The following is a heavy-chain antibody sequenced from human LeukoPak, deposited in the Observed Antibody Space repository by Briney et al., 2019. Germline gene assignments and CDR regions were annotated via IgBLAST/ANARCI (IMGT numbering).Heavy chain of an antibody. CDR2: ISGSGGST. D-gene: IGHD4-17*01. CDR3: AKGIGTVTVGCDY. Sequence: AGSLRLSCAASGFTFSRYAMSWVRQAPGKGLEWVSAISGSGGSTYYADSVKGRFTISRDNSKNTLYLQMNSLRAEDTAVYYCAKGIGTVTVGCDYCGQGTLVTVSS. CDR1: GFTFSRYA. V-gene: IGHV3-23*01. J-gene: IGHJ4*02.